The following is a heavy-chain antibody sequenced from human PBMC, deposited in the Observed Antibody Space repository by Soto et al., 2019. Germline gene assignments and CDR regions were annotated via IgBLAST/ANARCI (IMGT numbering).Heavy chain of an antibody. J-gene: IGHJ6*02. D-gene: IGHD3-16*01. CDR1: GYTFTSYG. CDR2: ITAYNGNT. Sequence: QVQLVQSGAEVKKPGASVTVSCKASGYTFTSYGISWVRQAPGQGLEWMGWITAYNGNTNYAQKLQGRVNMTTNTATSTANMALRSLRSADTPVSYCARVLTSNKQVRGGNYYGMDVWGQGTRVTVSS. CDR3: ARVLTSNKQVRGGNYYGMDV. V-gene: IGHV1-18*01.